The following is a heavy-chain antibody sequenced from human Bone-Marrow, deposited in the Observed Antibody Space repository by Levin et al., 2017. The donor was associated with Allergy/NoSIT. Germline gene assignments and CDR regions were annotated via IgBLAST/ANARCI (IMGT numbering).Heavy chain of an antibody. D-gene: IGHD6-13*01. CDR1: GDSVSSNSAA. CDR2: TYYRSKWYN. V-gene: IGHV6-1*01. CDR3: ARDRYQGYSSSWYYFDY. J-gene: IGHJ4*02. Sequence: SETLSLTCAISGDSVSSNSAAWNWIRQSPSRGLEWLGRTYYRSKWYNDYAVSVKSRITINPDTSKNQFSLQLNSVTPEDTAVYYCARDRYQGYSSSWYYFDYWGQGTLVTVSS.